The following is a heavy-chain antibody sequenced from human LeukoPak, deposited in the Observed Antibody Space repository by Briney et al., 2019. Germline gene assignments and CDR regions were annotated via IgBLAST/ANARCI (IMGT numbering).Heavy chain of an antibody. CDR2: INDRGQNT. J-gene: IGHJ5*01. CDR1: GFTFNNHA. Sequence: GGSLRLSCTASGFTFNNHAMSWVRQVPGKGLEWISGINDRGQNTFYADSVQGRLTISRDNSKKTVYLQMSSLRAEDTAVYYCAKDRHAPGRYCSSTSCFPFDSWGQGTLVTVSS. D-gene: IGHD2-2*01. CDR3: AKDRHAPGRYCSSTSCFPFDS. V-gene: IGHV3-23*01.